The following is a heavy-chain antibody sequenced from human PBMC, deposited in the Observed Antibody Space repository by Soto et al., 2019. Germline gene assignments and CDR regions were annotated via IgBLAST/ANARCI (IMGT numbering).Heavy chain of an antibody. J-gene: IGHJ4*02. CDR1: GFTFSSYA. Sequence: GGSLRLSCAASGFTFSSYAMSWVRQALGKGLEWVSAISGSGGSTYYADSVKGRFTISRDNSKNTLYLQMNSLRAEDTAVYYCAKDFYYDFWSGYYPSDWGQGTLVTVSS. D-gene: IGHD3-3*01. V-gene: IGHV3-23*01. CDR2: ISGSGGST. CDR3: AKDFYYDFWSGYYPSD.